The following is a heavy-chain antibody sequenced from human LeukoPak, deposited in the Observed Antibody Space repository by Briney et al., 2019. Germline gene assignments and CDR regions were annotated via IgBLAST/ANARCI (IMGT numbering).Heavy chain of an antibody. CDR1: GHTFTSFG. CDR3: ARMLDYDFWSGPADYYYGMDV. J-gene: IGHJ6*02. D-gene: IGHD3-3*01. V-gene: IGHV1-18*01. Sequence: ASVKLSCKASGHTFTSFGISRGPQAPGQRLEWMGWFSAYNGNTNYAQKLQGRVTMTTDTSTSTAYMELRSLRSDDTAVYYCARMLDYDFWSGPADYYYGMDVWGQGTTVTVS. CDR2: FSAYNGNT.